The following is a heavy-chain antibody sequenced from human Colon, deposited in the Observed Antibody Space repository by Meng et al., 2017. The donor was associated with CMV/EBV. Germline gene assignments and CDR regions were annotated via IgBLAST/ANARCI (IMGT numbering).Heavy chain of an antibody. CDR3: AKDEVPNNVDY. Sequence: VDRVESGGVCVQPGGSLRLYCAASGFNVRDKYMSWVRPAPGKGLEWVCIIYPDGRPFYADSVQGRFTISTDNSKNTLYLQMNSLRAEDTATYYCAKDEVPNNVDYWGQGTLVTVSS. J-gene: IGHJ4*02. V-gene: IGHV3-66*01. CDR2: IYPDGRP. CDR1: GFNVRDKY. D-gene: IGHD1/OR15-1a*01.